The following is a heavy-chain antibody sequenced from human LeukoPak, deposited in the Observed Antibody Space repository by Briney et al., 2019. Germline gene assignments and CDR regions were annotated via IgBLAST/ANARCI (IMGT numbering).Heavy chain of an antibody. CDR3: ARGSYDSSGYYSGAGARADY. V-gene: IGHV3-48*01. Sequence: GGSLRLSCAASGFTFSTYSMNWVRQAPGKGLEWVSYISSSNAGSVKGRFTISRDNAKNSLYLQMNALRAEDAAVYYCARGSYDSSGYYSGAGARADYWGQGTLVTVSS. D-gene: IGHD3-22*01. J-gene: IGHJ4*02. CDR2: ISSS. CDR1: GFTFSTYS.